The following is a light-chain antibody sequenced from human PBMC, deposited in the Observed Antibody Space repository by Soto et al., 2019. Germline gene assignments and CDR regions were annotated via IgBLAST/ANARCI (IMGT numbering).Light chain of an antibody. CDR1: QSVSSY. CDR3: QQYGSSLST. Sequence: EILLTLSPATLSLSPGERATLSCRASQSVSSYLAWYQQKPGQAPRLLIYGASSRATGIPDRFSGSGSGTDFTLTINRLEPEDFAVYYCQQYGSSLSTFGQGTKVDIK. J-gene: IGKJ1*01. V-gene: IGKV3-20*01. CDR2: GAS.